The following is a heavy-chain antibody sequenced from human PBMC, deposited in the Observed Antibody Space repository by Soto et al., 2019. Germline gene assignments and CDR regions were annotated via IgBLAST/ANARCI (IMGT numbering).Heavy chain of an antibody. D-gene: IGHD6-19*01. CDR2: IIPILGIA. CDR3: AGDPIAVAGLRGNY. J-gene: IGHJ4*02. CDR1: GGTFSSYT. V-gene: IGHV1-69*02. Sequence: ASVKVSCKASGGTFSSYTISWVRQAPGQGPEWMGRIIPILGIANYAQKFQGRVTITADKSTSTAYMELSSLRSEDTAVYYCAGDPIAVAGLRGNYWGQGTLVTVSS.